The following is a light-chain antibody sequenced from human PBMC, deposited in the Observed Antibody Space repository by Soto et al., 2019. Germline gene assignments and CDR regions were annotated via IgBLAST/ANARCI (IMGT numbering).Light chain of an antibody. CDR3: SSWAGGGNPVL. CDR2: EVT. V-gene: IGLV2-8*01. CDR1: SSDVGGYNY. J-gene: IGLJ3*02. Sequence: QSALTQPPSASGSLGQSVTISCTGTSSDVGGYNYVSWHQQHPGKAPKLMIYEVTKRPSGVPDRCSGSKSGNTASLTVSGLQAEDEADYYCSSWAGGGNPVLFGGGTKLTVL.